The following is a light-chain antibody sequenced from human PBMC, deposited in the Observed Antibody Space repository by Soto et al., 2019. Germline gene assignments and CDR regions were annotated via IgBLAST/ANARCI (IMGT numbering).Light chain of an antibody. CDR2: AAY. Sequence: DVQMTQSPSSLSASVGDRVTITCRASQNINNYLNWYQQKPGKAPNLLIYAAYSLQSGVPSRFRGSGSGTDFTLTISSLQPEDFATYYCQQSNSSPRTFGQGTKVEVK. J-gene: IGKJ1*01. CDR3: QQSNSSPRT. CDR1: QNINNY. V-gene: IGKV1-39*01.